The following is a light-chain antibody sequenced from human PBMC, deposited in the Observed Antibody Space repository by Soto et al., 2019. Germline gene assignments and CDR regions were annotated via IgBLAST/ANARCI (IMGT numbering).Light chain of an antibody. J-gene: IGLJ1*01. CDR3: CSYAGSYTYV. Sequence: ALTQPRSVSGSPGQSVTISCTGTSSDVGGYNYVSWYQQHPGKAPKLMIYDVSKRPSGVPDRFSGSKSGNTASLTISGLQAEDEADYYRCSYAGSYTYVFGTGTKVTVL. CDR2: DVS. V-gene: IGLV2-11*01. CDR1: SSDVGGYNY.